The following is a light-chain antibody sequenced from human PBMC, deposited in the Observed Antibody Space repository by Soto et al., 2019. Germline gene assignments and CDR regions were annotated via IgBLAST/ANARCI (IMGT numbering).Light chain of an antibody. CDR2: WAS. Sequence: DIVMTQSPDSLALSVGERATINCKSSQTVLKSSNNRNYLAWYQQKPGQPPKLLMYWASTRESGVPDRFSGRGSGTDFTLTISDLRAEDVAVYYCLQRSDWRTFGRGTKVEIK. J-gene: IGKJ1*01. V-gene: IGKV4-1*01. CDR3: LQRSDWRT. CDR1: QTVLKSSNNRNY.